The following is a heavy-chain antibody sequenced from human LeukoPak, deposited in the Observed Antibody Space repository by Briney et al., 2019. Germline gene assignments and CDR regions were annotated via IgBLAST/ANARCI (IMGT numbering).Heavy chain of an antibody. D-gene: IGHD1-26*01. J-gene: IGHJ5*02. CDR1: GFTVSSNY. CDR3: AKGGSYNWFDP. V-gene: IGHV3-23*01. CDR2: ISGSGVST. Sequence: QPGGSLRLSCAASGFTVSSNYMSWVRQAPGKGLEWVSAISGSGVSTYYADSVKGRFTISRDNSKNTLYLQMNSLRAEDTAVYYCAKGGSYNWFDPWGQGTLVTVSS.